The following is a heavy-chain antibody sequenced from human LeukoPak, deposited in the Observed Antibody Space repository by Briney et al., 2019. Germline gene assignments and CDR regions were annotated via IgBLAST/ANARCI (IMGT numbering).Heavy chain of an antibody. D-gene: IGHD3-10*01. CDR1: GFTFSSYA. CDR3: VSNTVLL. CDR2: ISYDGSNK. V-gene: IGHV3-30-3*01. J-gene: IGHJ4*02. Sequence: PGRSLRLSCAASGFTFSSYAMHWVRRAPGKGLEWVAVISYDGSNKYYADSVKGRFTISRDNSKNTLYLQMNSLRAEDTAVYYCVSNTVLLGGQGTLVTVSS.